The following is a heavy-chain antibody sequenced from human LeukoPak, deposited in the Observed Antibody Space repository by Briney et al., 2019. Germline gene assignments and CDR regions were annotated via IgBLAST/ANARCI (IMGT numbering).Heavy chain of an antibody. J-gene: IGHJ2*01. Sequence: GGSLRLSCAASGFTFSSYAMSWVRQAPGRGVEWVSGISNSGGGTYYPDSVKGRFTISRDNSENTLYLQMNSLRAEDTAVYYCAKDLLTTVTTRYFDPWGRGTLVTVSS. CDR2: ISNSGGGT. CDR1: GFTFSSYA. CDR3: AKDLLTTVTTRYFDP. D-gene: IGHD4-17*01. V-gene: IGHV3-23*01.